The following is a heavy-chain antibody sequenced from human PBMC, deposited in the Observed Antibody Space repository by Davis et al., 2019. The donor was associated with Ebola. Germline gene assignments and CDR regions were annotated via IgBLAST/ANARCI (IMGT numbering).Heavy chain of an antibody. CDR1: GGTFSSYA. CDR3: ARFGGGLYYYGMDV. CDR2: IIPIFGTA. V-gene: IGHV1-69*06. J-gene: IGHJ6*02. D-gene: IGHD3-16*01. Sequence: AASVKVSCKASGGTFSSYAISWVRQAPGQGLEWMGGIIPIFGTANYAQKFQGRVTITADKSTSTAYMELSSLRSEDTAVYYCARFGGGLYYYGMDVWGQGTTVTVSS.